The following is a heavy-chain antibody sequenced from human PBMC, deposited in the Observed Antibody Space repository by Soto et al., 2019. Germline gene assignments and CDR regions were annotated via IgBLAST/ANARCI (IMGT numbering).Heavy chain of an antibody. J-gene: IGHJ4*02. V-gene: IGHV1-3*01. CDR1: GYTFTSYA. CDR3: ARSDGDYVEVDY. CDR2: INAGNCNT. Sequence: ASVKVSCKASGYTFTSYAMHWVRQAPGQRLEWMGWINAGNCNTKYSQKLQGRVTITRDTAASTAYMELSSLRSEDTAVYYCARSDGDYVEVDYWGQGTLVTVSS. D-gene: IGHD4-17*01.